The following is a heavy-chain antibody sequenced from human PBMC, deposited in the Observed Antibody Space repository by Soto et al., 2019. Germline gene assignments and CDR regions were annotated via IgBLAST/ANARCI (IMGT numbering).Heavy chain of an antibody. D-gene: IGHD1-1*01. CDR2: ISYDGGNI. CDR1: GFTFSSYG. Sequence: QVQLVESGGGVVQPGRSLRLSCAASGFTFSSYGMNWVRQAPGKGLEWVAVISYDGGNIDYGDSVKGRFTISRDNSKNTLYLQMNSLRDEDTAVFYCVKDAPGYYFDSWGQGTLVTVSS. J-gene: IGHJ4*01. CDR3: VKDAPGYYFDS. V-gene: IGHV3-30*18.